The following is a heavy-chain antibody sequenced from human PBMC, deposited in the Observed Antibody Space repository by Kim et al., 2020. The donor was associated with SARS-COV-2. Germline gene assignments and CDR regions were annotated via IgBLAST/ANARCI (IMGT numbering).Heavy chain of an antibody. CDR1: GGTFSSYA. Sequence: SVKVSCKASGGTFSSYAISWVRQAPGQGLEWMGGIIPIFGTANYAQKFQGRVTITADESTSTAYMELSSLRSEDTAVYYCARALSVDTAMVWGMDVWGQGTTVTVSS. CDR2: IIPIFGTA. V-gene: IGHV1-69*13. D-gene: IGHD5-18*01. J-gene: IGHJ6*02. CDR3: ARALSVDTAMVWGMDV.